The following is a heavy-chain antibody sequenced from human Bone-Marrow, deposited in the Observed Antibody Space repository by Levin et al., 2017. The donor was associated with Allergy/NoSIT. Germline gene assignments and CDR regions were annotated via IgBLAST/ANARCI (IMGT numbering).Heavy chain of an antibody. CDR3: ATLADGEGVLPDY. D-gene: IGHD3-10*01. V-gene: IGHV3-11*01. CDR1: GFIFSDYS. CDR2: ISTSATSI. Sequence: KTGESLKISCAASGFIFSDYSLSWIRQPPGTGLQWVSYISTSATSIYYADSVKGRFTISRDNAKNSLYLQMNSLRAEDTAVYYCATLADGEGVLPDYWGQGTLVTVSS. J-gene: IGHJ4*02.